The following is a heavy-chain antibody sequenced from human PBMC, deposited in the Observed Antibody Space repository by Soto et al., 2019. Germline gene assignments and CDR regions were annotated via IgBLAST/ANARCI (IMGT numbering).Heavy chain of an antibody. CDR2: ISAYNGNT. D-gene: IGHD5-18*01. V-gene: IGHV1-18*01. CDR1: AYTFTSSG. Sequence: ASATISCKASAYTFTSSGIRWARQAPGQGLEWMGWISAYNGNTNYAQKLQGRVTMTTDTSTSTAYMELRSLRSDDTAVYYCARDGGYSYGFLNWFDPWGQGTLVTVSS. CDR3: ARDGGYSYGFLNWFDP. J-gene: IGHJ5*02.